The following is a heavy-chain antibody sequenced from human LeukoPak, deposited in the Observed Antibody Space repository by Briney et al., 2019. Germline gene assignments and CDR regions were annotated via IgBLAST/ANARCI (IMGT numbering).Heavy chain of an antibody. CDR3: AKDRSIGTYYTFDH. D-gene: IGHD1-26*01. CDR1: GFTFSSYA. J-gene: IGHJ4*02. Sequence: PGGSLRLSCAASGFTFSSYAMHWVRQAPGKGLEWVAVISYDGSNKYYADSVKGRFTVSGDNSKNTVYLQMSSLTAADTAVYYCAKDRSIGTYYTFDHWGQGTLVTVSS. V-gene: IGHV3-30*14. CDR2: ISYDGSNK.